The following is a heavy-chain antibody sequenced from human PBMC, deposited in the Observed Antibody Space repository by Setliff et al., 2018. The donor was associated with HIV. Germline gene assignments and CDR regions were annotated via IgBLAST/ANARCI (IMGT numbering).Heavy chain of an antibody. CDR1: GYSFSTYW. CDR2: IYPDDSDA. D-gene: IGHD3-22*01. CDR3: ARHSGGWDYYDSSGFSAPDF. J-gene: IGHJ4*02. Sequence: GESLKISCKGSGYSFSTYWIAWVRQMPGRGLEVMGLIYPDDSDARYNPSFQGQVTVSADKSISTAYLQWSSLKASDTAIYYCARHSGGWDYYDSSGFSAPDFWGQGTLVTVSS. V-gene: IGHV5-51*01.